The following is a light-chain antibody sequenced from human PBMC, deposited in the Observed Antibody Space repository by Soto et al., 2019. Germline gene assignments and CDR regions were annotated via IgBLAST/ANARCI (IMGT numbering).Light chain of an antibody. V-gene: IGLV1-40*01. J-gene: IGLJ1*01. CDR2: GTS. CDR3: QSYDSSLSAYV. CDR1: SSNIGAGYD. Sequence: QSVLTQPPSVSGAPGQRVTISCTGSSSNIGAGYDVHWYQQLPRTAPKLLIYGTSNRPSGVPDRFSGSESGTSASLAITGLQAVDEADYYCQSYDSSLSAYVFGTGTKVTVL.